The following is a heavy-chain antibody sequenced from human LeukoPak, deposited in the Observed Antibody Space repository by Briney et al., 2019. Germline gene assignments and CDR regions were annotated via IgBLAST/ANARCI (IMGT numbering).Heavy chain of an antibody. V-gene: IGHV1-69*05. Sequence: GSSVKVSCKASGGTFSSYAISWVRHAPGHGLECMGGVTPSFGRSNYAQKFQGRETITTDESTSTAYMELSSLRSEDTAVYYCARTTPKKLTYYYNYIDVWGKGTTVTVSS. J-gene: IGHJ6*03. CDR2: VTPSFGRS. CDR3: ARTTPKKLTYYYNYIDV. CDR1: GGTFSSYA. D-gene: IGHD1-14*01.